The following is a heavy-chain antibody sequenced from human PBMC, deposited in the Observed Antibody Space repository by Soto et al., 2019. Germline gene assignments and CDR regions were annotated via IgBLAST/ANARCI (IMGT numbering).Heavy chain of an antibody. V-gene: IGHV3-74*01. J-gene: IGHJ4*02. CDR2: INSDGSST. CDR1: GFTFSSYW. Sequence: EVQLVESGGGLVQPGGSLRLSCAASGFTFSSYWMHWVRQAPGKGLVWVSRINSDGSSTSYVDSVRGRFTISRDNGKNTLNLQMNSLRAEDTAVYYCARESDTVVVADYWGQGTLVTVSS. D-gene: IGHD2-15*01. CDR3: ARESDTVVVADY.